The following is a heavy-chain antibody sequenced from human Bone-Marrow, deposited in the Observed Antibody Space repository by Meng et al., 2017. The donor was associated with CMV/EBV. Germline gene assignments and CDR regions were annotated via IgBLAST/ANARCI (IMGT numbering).Heavy chain of an antibody. CDR1: GIILNNVW. CDR3: ACHYGSGSYYNGPKY. V-gene: IGHV3-15*01. Sequence: GESLKISCAASGIILNNVWMTWVRQTPGKGLEWVGRIKSKADGGTIDYAASVKGGFTISRDDSKNTLYLQMNSLKIEDTAVYYCACHYGSGSYYNGPKYWGQGTLVTVSS. CDR2: IKSKADGGTI. D-gene: IGHD3-10*01. J-gene: IGHJ4*02.